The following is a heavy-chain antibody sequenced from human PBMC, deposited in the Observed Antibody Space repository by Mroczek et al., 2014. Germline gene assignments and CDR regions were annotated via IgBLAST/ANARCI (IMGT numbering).Heavy chain of an antibody. D-gene: IGHD2-15*01. CDR1: GGSISSSSYY. Sequence: QVQLQQWGPGLVKPSETLSLTCTVSGGSISSSSYYWGWIRQPPGKGLEWIGSMYYSGTTYYNPSLKSRVTISVDTSKNQFSLKLSSVTAADTAVYCCARHGSPIAQPLFDSWGQGTLVTVSS. V-gene: IGHV4-39*01. J-gene: IGHJ4*02. CDR3: ARHGSPIAQPLFDS. CDR2: MYYSGTT.